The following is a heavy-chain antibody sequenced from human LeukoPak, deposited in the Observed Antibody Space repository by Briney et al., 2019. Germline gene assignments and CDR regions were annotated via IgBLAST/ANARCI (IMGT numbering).Heavy chain of an antibody. CDR1: GFTFSSYG. Sequence: GGSLRLSCAASGFTFSSYGMHWVRQAPGKGLEWVAFIRYDGSNKYYADSVKGRFTISRDNSKNTLYLQMNSLRAEDTAVYYCARSFDPLQLVLLGGYFDYWGQGTLVTVSS. CDR2: IRYDGSNK. D-gene: IGHD6-13*01. J-gene: IGHJ4*02. V-gene: IGHV3-30*02. CDR3: ARSFDPLQLVLLGGYFDY.